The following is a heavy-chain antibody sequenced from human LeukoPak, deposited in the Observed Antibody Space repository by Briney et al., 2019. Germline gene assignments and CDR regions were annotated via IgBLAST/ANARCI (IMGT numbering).Heavy chain of an antibody. Sequence: GGSLRLSCAASGFTFSSYAMSWVRQAPGKGLEWVSAISGSGGSTYYADSVKGRFTISRDNSKNTLYLQMSSLRAEDTAVYYCAKTQGIAATPRWFDYWGQGTLVTVSS. V-gene: IGHV3-23*01. D-gene: IGHD6-13*01. J-gene: IGHJ4*02. CDR2: ISGSGGST. CDR3: AKTQGIAATPRWFDY. CDR1: GFTFSSYA.